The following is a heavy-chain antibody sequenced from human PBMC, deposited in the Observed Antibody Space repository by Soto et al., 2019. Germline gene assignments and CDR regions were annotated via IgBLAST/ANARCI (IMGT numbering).Heavy chain of an antibody. V-gene: IGHV4-59*08. J-gene: IGHJ4*02. D-gene: IGHD1-1*01. CDR1: GGSISSYY. Sequence: SETLSLTCTVSGGSISSYYWSWIRQPPGKGLEWIGYIYYSGSTNYNPSLKSRVTISVDTSKNQFSLKLSSVTAADTAVYYCAANWNDVSPFDYWGQGALVTVSS. CDR3: AANWNDVSPFDY. CDR2: IYYSGST.